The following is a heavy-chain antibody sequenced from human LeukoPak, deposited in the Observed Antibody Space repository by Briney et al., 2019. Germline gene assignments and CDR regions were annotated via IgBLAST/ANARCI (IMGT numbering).Heavy chain of an antibody. Sequence: PGGSLRLSCAASGFTFSSYGMHWVRQAPGKGLERVAFIRYDGSNKYYADSVKGRFTISRDNSKNTLYLQMNSLRAEDTAVYYCANSITSYYYYYMDVWGKGTTVTVSS. CDR3: ANSITSYYYYYMDV. V-gene: IGHV3-30*02. CDR2: IRYDGSNK. J-gene: IGHJ6*03. CDR1: GFTFSSYG.